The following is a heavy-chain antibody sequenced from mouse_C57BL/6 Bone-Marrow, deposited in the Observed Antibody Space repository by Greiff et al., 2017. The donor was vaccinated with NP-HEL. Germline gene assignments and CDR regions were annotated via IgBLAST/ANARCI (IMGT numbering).Heavy chain of an antibody. J-gene: IGHJ3*01. CDR2: INPYNGGT. D-gene: IGHD1-1*01. V-gene: IGHV1-19*01. Sequence: VQLQQSGPVLVKPGASVKMSCKASGYTFTDYYMNWVKQSHGKSLEWIGFINPYNGGTSYNQKFKGKATLTVAKSSSTAYMELNSLTSEDSAVYYCATPFITTVVDWGQGTLGTVSA. CDR3: ATPFITTVVD. CDR1: GYTFTDYY.